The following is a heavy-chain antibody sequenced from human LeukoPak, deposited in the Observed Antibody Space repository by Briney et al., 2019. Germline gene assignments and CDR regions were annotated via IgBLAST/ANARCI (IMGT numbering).Heavy chain of an antibody. J-gene: IGHJ4*02. Sequence: GGSLRLSCAASGFTFRSYAMQWVRQAPGKGLEWVSYITYNSGTIFYADSVKGRFTISRDNAKDSLYLQMNSLRAEDTAVYYCANLFGSAYCSGGSCYCYWGQGTLVTVSS. CDR2: ITYNSGTI. CDR3: ANLFGSAYCSGGSCYCY. CDR1: GFTFRSYA. D-gene: IGHD2-15*01. V-gene: IGHV3-48*01.